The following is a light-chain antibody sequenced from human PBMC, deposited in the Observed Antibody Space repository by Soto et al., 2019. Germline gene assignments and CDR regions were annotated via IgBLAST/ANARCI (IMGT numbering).Light chain of an antibody. CDR2: GVS. CDR1: QSVRSH. V-gene: IGKV3D-15*01. J-gene: IGKJ4*01. CDR3: QQYSDWPLT. Sequence: EIVLTQSPATLSLSPGERATLSCRASQSVRSHLAWFQQKPGQAPRPLMYGVSTRATGMPDRFSGSGSGTEFTLIISSLQSEDFAVYYCQQYSDWPLTFGGGTKVDIK.